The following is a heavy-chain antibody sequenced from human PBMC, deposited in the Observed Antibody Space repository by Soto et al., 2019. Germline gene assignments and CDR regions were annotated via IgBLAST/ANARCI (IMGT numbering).Heavy chain of an antibody. Sequence: EVQLVESGGGLVKPGGSLRLSCAASGFTFISYTMNWVRQAPGKGLEWVSSIDSSSNYIKYADSVKGRFTISRNNAENSRFPDMNSLGGEGTAVYYGARGGGDNGSYYGVKAFDIWGQGTMVTVSS. D-gene: IGHD1-26*01. J-gene: IGHJ3*02. CDR2: IDSSSNYI. V-gene: IGHV3-21*01. CDR3: ARGGGDNGSYYGVKAFDI. CDR1: GFTFISYT.